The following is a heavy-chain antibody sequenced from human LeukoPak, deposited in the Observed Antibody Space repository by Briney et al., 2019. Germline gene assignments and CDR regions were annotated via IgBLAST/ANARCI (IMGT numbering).Heavy chain of an antibody. J-gene: IGHJ4*02. V-gene: IGHV3-21*01. D-gene: IGHD6-6*01. Sequence: GGSLRLSCAASGFTFDDYGMSWVRQAPGKGLGWVSSISSSSSYIYYADSVKGRFTISRDNAKNSLYLQMNSLRAEDTAVYYCARDPSSSSGFVGFDYWGQGTLVTVSS. CDR3: ARDPSSSSGFVGFDY. CDR2: ISSSSSYI. CDR1: GFTFDDYG.